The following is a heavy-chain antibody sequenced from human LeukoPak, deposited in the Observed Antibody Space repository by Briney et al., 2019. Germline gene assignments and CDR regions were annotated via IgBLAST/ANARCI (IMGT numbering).Heavy chain of an antibody. CDR2: INNDGSTT. CDR3: ARGGPGTGMDY. Sequence: GGSLRLSCAASGFTFSSCWMHWVRQAPGKGLVWVSRINNDGSTTTYADSAKGRFTISRDNAKNRLYLQMNSLRAEDTAVYYCARGGPGTGMDYWGQGALVTVSS. D-gene: IGHD1-1*01. J-gene: IGHJ4*02. CDR1: GFTFSSCW. V-gene: IGHV3-74*01.